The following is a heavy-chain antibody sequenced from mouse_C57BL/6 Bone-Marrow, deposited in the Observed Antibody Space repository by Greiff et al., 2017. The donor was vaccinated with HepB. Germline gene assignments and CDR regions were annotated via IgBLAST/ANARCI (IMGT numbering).Heavy chain of an antibody. CDR2: INPSNGGT. Sequence: QVQLQQPGTELVKPGASVKLSCTASGYTFTSYWMHWVKQRPGQGLEWIGNINPSNGGTNYNEKFKSKATLTVDKYSSTAYMQLRRLTSEDAAVYYCASHIYYGKLEFAYWGQWTRVTVSA. V-gene: IGHV1-53*01. J-gene: IGHJ3*01. CDR3: ASHIYYGKLEFAY. CDR1: GYTFTSYW. D-gene: IGHD2-1*01.